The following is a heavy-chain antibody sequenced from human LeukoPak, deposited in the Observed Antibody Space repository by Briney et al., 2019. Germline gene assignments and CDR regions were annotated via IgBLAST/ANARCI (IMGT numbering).Heavy chain of an antibody. J-gene: IGHJ4*02. D-gene: IGHD3-22*01. V-gene: IGHV1-46*01. CDR3: ASASGYYAPPDY. CDR2: MNPSGGGT. Sequence: ASVRVSCRASGYXFTRYYMHWVRQAPGQGLEWMGKMNPSGGGTSNAQNFQSRVTMTRDTSTSTVYMAVSSLTSEDTAVYYCASASGYYAPPDYWGQGTLVTVSS. CDR1: GYXFTRYY.